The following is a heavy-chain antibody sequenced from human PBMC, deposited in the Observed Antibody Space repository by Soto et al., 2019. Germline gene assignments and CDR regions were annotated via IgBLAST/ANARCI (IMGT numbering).Heavy chain of an antibody. Sequence: ASETLSLTCTVSGGSISSYYWSWIRQPPGKGLEWIGYIYYSGSTNYNPSLKSRVTISVDTSKNQFSLKLSSVTAADTAVYYCARVSLVGATTGDYWGQGTLVTV. V-gene: IGHV4-59*01. CDR1: GGSISSYY. CDR3: ARVSLVGATTGDY. J-gene: IGHJ4*02. D-gene: IGHD1-26*01. CDR2: IYYSGST.